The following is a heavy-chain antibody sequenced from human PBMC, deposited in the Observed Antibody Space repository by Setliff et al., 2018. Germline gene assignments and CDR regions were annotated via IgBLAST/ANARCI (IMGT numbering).Heavy chain of an antibody. CDR1: GYTFTSYG. CDR2: ISAYNGNT. V-gene: IGHV1-18*01. J-gene: IGHJ3*01. Sequence: GASVKVSCKASGYTFTSYGISWVRQAPGQGLEWMGWISAYNGNTNYAQKLQGRVTMTTDTPTTIAYMELSSLRSDDTAVYYCGVGTTPFHGFDFWGQGTMVTVSS. CDR3: GVGTTPFHGFDF. D-gene: IGHD1-26*01.